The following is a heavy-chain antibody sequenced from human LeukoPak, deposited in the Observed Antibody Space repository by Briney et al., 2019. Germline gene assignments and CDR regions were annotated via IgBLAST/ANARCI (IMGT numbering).Heavy chain of an antibody. CDR1: GFTFSSYS. CDR3: AKKETYYEFWSGYHPMGPFDD. V-gene: IGHV3-21*01. Sequence: GGSLRLSCAASGFTFSSYSMNWVRHAPGKGLEWVSAISSSSSYTYYADSVKGRFTISRDNAKNSLYLQMNSLRAKETAVYYCAKKETYYEFWSGYHPMGPFDDWGQGTLVTVSS. J-gene: IGHJ4*02. D-gene: IGHD3-3*01. CDR2: ISSSSSYT.